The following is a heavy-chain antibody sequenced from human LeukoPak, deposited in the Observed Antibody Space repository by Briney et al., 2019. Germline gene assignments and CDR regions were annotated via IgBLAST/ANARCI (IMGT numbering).Heavy chain of an antibody. CDR1: GFSFTNYW. CDR3: ATDMAFSAFDI. Sequence: GGSLRLSCIASGFSFTNYWMVWIRQAPGKGLEWVASIDGDGRQKDYVDSVKGRFTISRDNARNLLFLQLNSLRTEDTALYYCATDMAFSAFDIWGHGTMVIVSS. J-gene: IGHJ3*02. V-gene: IGHV3-7*03. D-gene: IGHD3-3*02. CDR2: IDGDGRQK.